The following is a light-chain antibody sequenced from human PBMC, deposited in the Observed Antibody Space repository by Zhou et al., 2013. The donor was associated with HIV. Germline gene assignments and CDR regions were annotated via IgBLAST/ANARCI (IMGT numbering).Light chain of an antibody. J-gene: IGKJ4*01. CDR2: GAS. CDR1: QSVSSS. CDR3: QHYGRSFT. Sequence: EIVMTQSPATLSVSPGERATLSCRASQSVSSSLAWYQQKPGQAPRLLIYGASTRATGLPGRFSGSGSGTEFSLTINRLEPEYFAVYFCQHYGRSFTFGGGTKVEIK. V-gene: IGKV3-15*01.